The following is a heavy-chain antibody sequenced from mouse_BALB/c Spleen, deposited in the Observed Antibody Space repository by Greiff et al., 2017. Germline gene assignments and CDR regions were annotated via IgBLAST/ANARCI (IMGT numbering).Heavy chain of an antibody. D-gene: IGHD2-3*01. CDR2: INSNGGST. Sequence: EVKVVESGGGLVQPGGSLKLSCAASGFTFSSYGMSWVRQTPDKRLELVATINSNGGSTYYPDSVKGRFTISRDNAKNTLYLQMSSLKSEDTAMYYCARGGPYDGYYEAWFAYGGQGNLVTVSA. V-gene: IGHV5-6-3*01. CDR1: GFTFSSYG. CDR3: ARGGPYDGYYEAWFAY. J-gene: IGHJ3*01.